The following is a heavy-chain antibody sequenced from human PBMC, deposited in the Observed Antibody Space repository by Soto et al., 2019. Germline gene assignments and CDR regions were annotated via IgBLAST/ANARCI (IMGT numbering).Heavy chain of an antibody. CDR1: GYIFTDYY. Sequence: QVQLVQSGAEVKKPGASVYVSCKASGYIFTDYYVHWVRQAPGQGLEWMGWINPNVGGTNYARKFQGWVTMTRDTSISTVYMKLTRLSPDDTAIYYCARGGREVPRIPYDTWGQGTRVTVSS. CDR3: ARGGREVPRIPYDT. V-gene: IGHV1-2*04. CDR2: INPNVGGT. J-gene: IGHJ5*02. D-gene: IGHD3-16*01.